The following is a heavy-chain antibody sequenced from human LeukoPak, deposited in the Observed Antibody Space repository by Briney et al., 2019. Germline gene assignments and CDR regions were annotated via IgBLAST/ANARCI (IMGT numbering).Heavy chain of an antibody. CDR3: ARRVAVDYFDY. CDR1: GGSISSSSYY. CDR2: IYYSGST. Sequence: SETLSLTCTVSGGSISSSSYYWGWIRQPPGKGLEWIGSIYYSGSTYYNPSLKSRVTISVDTSKNQFSLKLSSVTAADTAVYYCARRVAVDYFDYWGQGTLVTVSS. J-gene: IGHJ4*02. V-gene: IGHV4-39*01. D-gene: IGHD6-19*01.